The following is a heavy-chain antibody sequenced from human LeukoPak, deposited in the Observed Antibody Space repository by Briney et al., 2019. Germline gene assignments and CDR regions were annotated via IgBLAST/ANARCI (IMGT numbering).Heavy chain of an antibody. CDR2: IYYSGST. CDR1: GGSISSYY. D-gene: IGHD3-10*01. CDR3: ARHEESELYYFDY. V-gene: IGHV4-59*08. J-gene: IGHJ4*02. Sequence: SETLSLTCTVSGGSISSYYWSWIRQPPGKGLEWIGYIYYSGSTNYNPSLKSRVNISVDTSKDRFSLKLSSVTAADTAVYYCARHEESELYYFDYWGQGTLVTVSS.